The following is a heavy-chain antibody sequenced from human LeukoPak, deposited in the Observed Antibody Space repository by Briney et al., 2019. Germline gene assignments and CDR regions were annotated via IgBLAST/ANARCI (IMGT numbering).Heavy chain of an antibody. Sequence: SETLSLTCTVPGGSISSYYWSWIRQPPGKGLEWIGYIYYSGSTNYNPSLKSRVTISVDTSKNQFSLKLSSVTAADTAVYYCARSFSGYYRSYFDYWGQGTLVTVSS. J-gene: IGHJ4*02. D-gene: IGHD3-22*01. CDR3: ARSFSGYYRSYFDY. V-gene: IGHV4-59*01. CDR2: IYYSGST. CDR1: GGSISSYY.